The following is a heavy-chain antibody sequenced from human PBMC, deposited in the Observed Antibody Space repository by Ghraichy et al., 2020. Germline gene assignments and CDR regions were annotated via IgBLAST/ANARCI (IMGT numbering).Heavy chain of an antibody. CDR2: IRSKANSYAT. Sequence: GESLNISCAASGFTFSGSAMHWVRQASGKGLEWVGRIRSKANSYATAYAASVKGRFTISRDDSKNTAYLQMNSLKTEDTAVYYCTTFSVYDSSGYPIDYWGQGTLVTVSS. V-gene: IGHV3-73*01. J-gene: IGHJ4*02. CDR1: GFTFSGSA. CDR3: TTFSVYDSSGYPIDY. D-gene: IGHD3-22*01.